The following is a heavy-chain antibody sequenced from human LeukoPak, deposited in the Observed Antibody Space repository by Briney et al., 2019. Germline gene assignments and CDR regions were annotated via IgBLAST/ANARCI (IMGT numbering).Heavy chain of an antibody. CDR2: IKQDGSEK. CDR1: GFTFSSYW. J-gene: IGHJ1*01. D-gene: IGHD2/OR15-2a*01. V-gene: IGHV3-7*01. Sequence: GGSLRLSCAASGFTFSSYWMSWVRQAPGKGLEWVANIKQDGSEKYYVDSVKGRFTISRDNAKNSLYLQMNSLRAEDTAVYYCARDNSWRLPEYFQHWGQGTLVTVSS. CDR3: ARDNSWRLPEYFQH.